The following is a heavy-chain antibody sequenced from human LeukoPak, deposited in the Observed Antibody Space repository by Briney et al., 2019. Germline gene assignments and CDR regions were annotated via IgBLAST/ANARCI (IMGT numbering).Heavy chain of an antibody. V-gene: IGHV4-4*07. CDR3: ARAPYYYGSGTFDP. CDR2: IYTSGST. Sequence: SETLSLTCTVSGGSISSYYWSWIRQPAGKGREWIGRIYTSGSTYYNPSLKSRVTISVDTSKNQSSLKLSSVTAADTAVYYCARAPYYYGSGTFDPWGQGTLVTVSS. D-gene: IGHD3-10*01. J-gene: IGHJ5*02. CDR1: GGSISSYY.